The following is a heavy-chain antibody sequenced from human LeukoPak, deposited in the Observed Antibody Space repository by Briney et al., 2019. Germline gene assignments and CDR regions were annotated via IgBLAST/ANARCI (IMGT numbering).Heavy chain of an antibody. D-gene: IGHD5-24*01. CDR2: ISYDGSNK. CDR1: GFTFSSYG. CDR3: ARDSARLRWLQVSSMDYDY. V-gene: IGHV3-30*03. J-gene: IGHJ4*02. Sequence: SEGSLRLSCAASGFTFSSYGMHWVRQAPGKGLEWVAVISYDGSNKYYADSVKGRFTISRDNSKNTLYLQMNSLRAEDTAVYYCARDSARLRWLQVSSMDYDYWGQGTLVTVSS.